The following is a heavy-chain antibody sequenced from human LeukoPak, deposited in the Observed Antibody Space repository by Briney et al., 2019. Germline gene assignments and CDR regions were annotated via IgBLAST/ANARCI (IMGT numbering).Heavy chain of an antibody. V-gene: IGHV3-21*01. CDR2: ITNSGDYI. J-gene: IGHJ4*02. CDR1: GFTFSSCS. Sequence: GGSLRLSCAASGFTFSSCSMNWVRQAPGKGLEWVSTITNSGDYIFYAHSVTGRFTISRDHAKNSLYLQMNSLRADDTAVYFCASDEYGDPLGYWGQGTPVTVSA. D-gene: IGHD4-17*01. CDR3: ASDEYGDPLGY.